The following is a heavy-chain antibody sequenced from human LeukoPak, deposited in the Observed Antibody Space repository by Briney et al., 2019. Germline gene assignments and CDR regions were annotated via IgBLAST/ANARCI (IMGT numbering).Heavy chain of an antibody. D-gene: IGHD2-8*01. CDR3: ARAVLATKSEHWFDS. J-gene: IGHJ5*01. CDR1: DGSFSGYY. V-gene: IGHV4-34*01. CDR2: INHSGST. Sequence: SETLSLTCAVYDGSFSGYYWSWIRQPPGKGLEWIGEINHSGSTNYNSSLKSRVTISVDASKNQFSLNLSSVTAADTAMYYCARAVLATKSEHWFDSWGQGTLVTVSS.